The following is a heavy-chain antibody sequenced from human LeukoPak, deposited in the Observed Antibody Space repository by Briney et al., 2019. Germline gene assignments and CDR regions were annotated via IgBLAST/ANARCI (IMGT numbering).Heavy chain of an antibody. CDR2: ISGSGSST. V-gene: IGHV3-23*01. CDR1: GFTFSSYA. J-gene: IGHJ5*02. D-gene: IGHD2-2*03. CDR3: ARASSGYCSSTSWYVVWFDR. Sequence: GGSLRLSCAASGFTFSSYAMSWVRQAPGKGLEWVSYISGSGSSTYYADSVKGRFTISRDNSKNTLYLQMNSLRAEDTAVYYCARASSGYCSSTSWYVVWFDRWGQRTLVTVSS.